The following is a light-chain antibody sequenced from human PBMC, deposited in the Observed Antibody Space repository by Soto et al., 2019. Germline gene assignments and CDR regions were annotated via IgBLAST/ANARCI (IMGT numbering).Light chain of an antibody. CDR2: SNN. CDR3: AAWDDSLNGWV. CDR1: SSNIGSNT. V-gene: IGLV1-44*01. J-gene: IGLJ3*02. Sequence: QSVLTQPPSASGTPGQRVTISCSGSSSNIGSNTVNWYQQLPGTAPKLLIYSNNHRPSAVPDRFSGSKSGTSASLAISGLQSEDEADYYCAAWDDSLNGWVFGGGTKLT.